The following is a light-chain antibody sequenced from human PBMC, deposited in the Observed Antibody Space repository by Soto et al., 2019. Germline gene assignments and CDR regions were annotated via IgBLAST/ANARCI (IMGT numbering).Light chain of an antibody. CDR1: QSVSSN. Sequence: EIVMTQSPATLSVSPGERATLSCRASQSVSSNLAWYQQKPGQAPRLLIYGASTRATGIPARFSGSGSGTEFTLTISILQSEDFAVYYCQRYNNWPPYTFGQGTKLEIK. V-gene: IGKV3-15*01. CDR2: GAS. CDR3: QRYNNWPPYT. J-gene: IGKJ2*01.